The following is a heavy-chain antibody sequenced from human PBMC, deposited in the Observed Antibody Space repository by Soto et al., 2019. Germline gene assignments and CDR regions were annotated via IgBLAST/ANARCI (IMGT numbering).Heavy chain of an antibody. CDR1: GYTFTSYA. J-gene: IGHJ6*02. V-gene: IGHV1-3*01. D-gene: IGHD3-16*01. Sequence: ASVKVSCKASGYTFTSYAMHWVRQAPGQRLEWMGWINAGNGNTKYSQKFQGRVTITRDTSASTAYMELSSLRSEDTAVYYCASSGGSAAYYYYYYGMDVWGQGXTVTVYS. CDR3: ASSGGSAAYYYYYYGMDV. CDR2: INAGNGNT.